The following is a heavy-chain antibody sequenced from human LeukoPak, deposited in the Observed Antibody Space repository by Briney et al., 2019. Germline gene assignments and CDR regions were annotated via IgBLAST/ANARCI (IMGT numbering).Heavy chain of an antibody. V-gene: IGHV1-69*05. CDR2: IIPIFGTA. Sequence: GSSVKVSCKASGGTFSSYAISWVRQARGQGLEWMGRIIPIFGTANYAQKFQGRVTITTDESTSTAYMELSSLRSEDTAVYYCARDSGLWYSSSLGDYWGQGTLVTVSS. J-gene: IGHJ4*02. CDR3: ARDSGLWYSSSLGDY. D-gene: IGHD6-13*01. CDR1: GGTFSSYA.